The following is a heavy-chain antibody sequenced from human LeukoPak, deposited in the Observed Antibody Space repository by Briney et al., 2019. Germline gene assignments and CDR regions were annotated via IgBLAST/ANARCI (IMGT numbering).Heavy chain of an antibody. CDR1: GFTFSSYG. Sequence: GGSLRLSCAASGFTFSSYGMYWVRQAPGKGLEWVAFIRFDGSNKYYADSVKGRFTISRDNSKNTLYLQMNSLRPEDTAVYYCARGPFTMVRGLNRGHYFDYWGQGTLVTVSS. J-gene: IGHJ4*02. CDR2: IRFDGSNK. CDR3: ARGPFTMVRGLNRGHYFDY. V-gene: IGHV3-30*02. D-gene: IGHD3-10*01.